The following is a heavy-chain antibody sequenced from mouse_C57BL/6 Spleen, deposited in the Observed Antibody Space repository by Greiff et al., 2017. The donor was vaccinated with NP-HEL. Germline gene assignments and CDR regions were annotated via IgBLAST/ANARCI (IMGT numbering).Heavy chain of an antibody. D-gene: IGHD1-1*01. CDR1: GFTFSDFY. J-gene: IGHJ2*01. V-gene: IGHV7-1*01. Sequence: EVKLMESGGGLVQSGRSLRLSCATSGFTFSDFYMEWVRQAPGKGLEWIAASRNKANDYTTEYSASVKGRFIVSRDTSQSILYLQMNALRAEDTAIYYCARERDYCGFDYWGQGTTLTVSS. CDR3: ARERDYCGFDY. CDR2: SRNKANDYTT.